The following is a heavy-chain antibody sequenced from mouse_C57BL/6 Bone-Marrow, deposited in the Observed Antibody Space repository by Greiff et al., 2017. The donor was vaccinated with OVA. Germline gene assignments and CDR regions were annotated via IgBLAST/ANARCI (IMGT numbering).Heavy chain of an antibody. CDR3: TSDYDYDGYWYFDV. CDR1: GFTFSSYA. D-gene: IGHD2-4*01. J-gene: IGHJ1*03. CDR2: ISSGGDYI. Sequence: EVKLVESGGGLVKPGGSLKLSCAASGFTFSSYAMSWVRQTPEKRLEWVAYISSGGDYIYYADTVKGRFTISRDNARNTLYLQMSSLKSEDTAMYYCTSDYDYDGYWYFDVWGTGTTVTVSS. V-gene: IGHV5-9-1*02.